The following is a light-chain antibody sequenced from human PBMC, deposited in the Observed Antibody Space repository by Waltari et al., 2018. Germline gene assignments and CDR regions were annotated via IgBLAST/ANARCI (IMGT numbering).Light chain of an antibody. CDR1: TLAKRY. V-gene: IGLV3-25*03. J-gene: IGLJ2*01. CDR2: TEK. Sequence: SSDLTQPPSVSVSPGQTARITCSGETLAKRYTYWYQRKPGQAPTLIIYTEKERPPGTPKRFSGSRSGTTVTLTITGVQAEDEAEFFCQSVDSGRPWHVLFGGGTKLTVL. CDR3: QSVDSGRPWHVL.